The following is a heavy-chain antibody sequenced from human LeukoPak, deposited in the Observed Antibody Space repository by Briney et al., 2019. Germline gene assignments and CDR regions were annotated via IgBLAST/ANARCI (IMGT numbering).Heavy chain of an antibody. J-gene: IGHJ3*02. CDR1: GFSFRNYD. CDR3: TRSTYCNSTSCYPGAFDI. V-gene: IGHV3-13*01. CDR2: IGTVGDT. D-gene: IGHD2-2*01. Sequence: QPGGSLRLSCAASGFSFRNYDMHWVRQPTGKGLEWVSAIGTVGDTFYPDSVKGRFTISRDNAKNFLYLQVNSLRAGDTAVYYCTRSTYCNSTSCYPGAFDIWGQGTMVTVSA.